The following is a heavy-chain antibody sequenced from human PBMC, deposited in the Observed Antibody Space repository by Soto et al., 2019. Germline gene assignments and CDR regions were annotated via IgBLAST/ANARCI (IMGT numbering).Heavy chain of an antibody. D-gene: IGHD4-17*01. CDR3: ARNYGDYVDY. J-gene: IGHJ4*02. Sequence: SETLSLTCDVYCGSFSGYIWTWIRQTPGKGLQWIGQINHSGSANYNPSLRSRVTISVDTSKNQFSLRLSSVTAADTAVYYCARNYGDYVDYWGQGTLVTVSS. CDR1: CGSFSGYI. CDR2: INHSGSA. V-gene: IGHV4-34*01.